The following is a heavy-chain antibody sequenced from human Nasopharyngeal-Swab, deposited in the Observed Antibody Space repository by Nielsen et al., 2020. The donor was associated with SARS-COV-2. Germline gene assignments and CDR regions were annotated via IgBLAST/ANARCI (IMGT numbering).Heavy chain of an antibody. CDR3: ARGEMATIPNFDY. Sequence: WIRQPPGKGLEWMGYIYYSGNTNYNPSLKSRLTISVDTSKNQFSLKLSSVTAADTAVYYCARGEMATIPNFDYWGQGTLVTVSS. V-gene: IGHV4-59*01. D-gene: IGHD5-24*01. J-gene: IGHJ4*02. CDR2: IYYSGNT.